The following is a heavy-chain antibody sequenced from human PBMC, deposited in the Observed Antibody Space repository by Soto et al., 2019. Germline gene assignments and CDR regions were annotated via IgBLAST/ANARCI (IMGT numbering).Heavy chain of an antibody. CDR3: ARLHSHGTYGMDV. CDR2: IIPIFGTT. CDR1: GGSFTYT. Sequence: QMHLVQSGAEVKKPGSSVKVSCKASGGSFTYTLSWVRQAPGQGLEWMGGIIPIFGTTNYAQKFQDRVTMTADESTKTAYMELNTLTSEDTAVYYCARLHSHGTYGMDVWGQGTTVTVSS. V-gene: IGHV1-69*01. D-gene: IGHD5-18*01. J-gene: IGHJ6*02.